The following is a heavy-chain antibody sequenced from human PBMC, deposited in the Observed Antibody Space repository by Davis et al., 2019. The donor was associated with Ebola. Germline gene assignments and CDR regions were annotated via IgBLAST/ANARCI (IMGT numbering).Heavy chain of an antibody. V-gene: IGHV1-2*04. D-gene: IGHD3-10*01. CDR2: INPNSGGT. CDR3: ARGGLLWFGELLQPVNGMDV. J-gene: IGHJ6*02. Sequence: ASVKVSCKASGYTFTGYYMHWVRQAPGQGLEWMGWINPNSGGTNYAQKFQGWVNMTRDTSISTAYMELSRLRSDDTAVYYCARGGLLWFGELLQPVNGMDVWGQGTTVIVSS. CDR1: GYTFTGYY.